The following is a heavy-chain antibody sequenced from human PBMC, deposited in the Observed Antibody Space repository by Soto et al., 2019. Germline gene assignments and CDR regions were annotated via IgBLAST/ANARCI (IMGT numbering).Heavy chain of an antibody. CDR1: GFTFSSYW. D-gene: IGHD3-3*01. J-gene: IGHJ6*02. CDR2: IKQDGSEK. V-gene: IGHV3-7*03. Sequence: GGSLRLSCAASGFTFSSYWMSWVRQAPGKGLEWVANIKQDGSEKYYVDSVKGRFTISRDNAKNSLYLQMNSLRAEDTAVYYCERGPIQMSYDFWSAEYGMDVWGQGTTATVSS. CDR3: ERGPIQMSYDFWSAEYGMDV.